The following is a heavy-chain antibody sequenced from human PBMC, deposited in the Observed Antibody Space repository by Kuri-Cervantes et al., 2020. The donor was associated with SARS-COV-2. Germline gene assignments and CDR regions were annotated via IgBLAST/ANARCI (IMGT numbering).Heavy chain of an antibody. Sequence: SETLSLTCTVSGGSISSSSYYWGWIRQPPGKGLEWIGSIYYSGSTYYNPSLKSRVTISVDTSKNQFSLKLSSVTAADTAVYYCARQMMSSITIFGVVITRNWFDPWGQGTLVTVPQ. J-gene: IGHJ5*02. CDR1: GGSISSSSYY. CDR2: IYYSGST. CDR3: ARQMMSSITIFGVVITRNWFDP. V-gene: IGHV4-39*01. D-gene: IGHD3-3*01.